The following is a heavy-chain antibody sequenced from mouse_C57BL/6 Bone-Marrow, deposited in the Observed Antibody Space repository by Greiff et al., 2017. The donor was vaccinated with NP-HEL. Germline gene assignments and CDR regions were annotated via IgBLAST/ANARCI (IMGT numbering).Heavy chain of an antibody. Sequence: QVQLQQPGAELVRPGTSVKLSCKASGYTFTSYWMHWVKQRPGQGLEWIGVIDPSDSYTNYNQKFKGKATLTVDTSSSTAYMPLSSLTSEASAGDNSARDWDDYDMDYWGQGTSVTVSS. D-gene: IGHD4-1*01. CDR3: ARDWDDYDMDY. CDR1: GYTFTSYW. CDR2: IDPSDSYT. J-gene: IGHJ4*01. V-gene: IGHV1-59*01.